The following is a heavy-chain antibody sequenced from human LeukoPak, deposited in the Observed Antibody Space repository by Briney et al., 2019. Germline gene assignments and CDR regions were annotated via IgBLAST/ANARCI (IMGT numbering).Heavy chain of an antibody. CDR2: IIPIFGTA. CDR1: GGTFSSYA. Sequence: SVKVSCKASGGTFSSYAISWVRQAPGQGLEWMGGIIPIFGTANYAQKFQSRVTITADESTSTAYMELSSLRSEDTAVYYCARLGDTLGSGYMDVWGKGTTVTISS. CDR3: ARLGDTLGSGYMDV. D-gene: IGHD5-18*01. V-gene: IGHV1-69*13. J-gene: IGHJ6*03.